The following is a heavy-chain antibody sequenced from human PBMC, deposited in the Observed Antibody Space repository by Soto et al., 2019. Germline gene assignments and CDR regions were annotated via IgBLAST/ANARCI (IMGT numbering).Heavy chain of an antibody. D-gene: IGHD6-19*01. CDR2: IIPIFGTA. CDR1: GGTFSSYA. Sequence: GASVKVSCKASGGTFSSYAISWVRQAPGQGLEWMGGIIPIFGTANYAQKFQGRVTITADESTSTAYMELSSLRSEDTAVYYCAREAGYSSGWHSLYYFDYWGQGTLVTV. V-gene: IGHV1-69*13. J-gene: IGHJ4*02. CDR3: AREAGYSSGWHSLYYFDY.